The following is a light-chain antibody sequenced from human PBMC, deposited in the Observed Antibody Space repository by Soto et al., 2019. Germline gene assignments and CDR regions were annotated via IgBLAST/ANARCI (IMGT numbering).Light chain of an antibody. CDR3: QVWDSSSDPHVV. CDR2: YVS. CDR1: NIGSKS. J-gene: IGLJ2*01. Sequence: SYELTQPPSVSVAPGKTARITCGGNNIGSKSVHWYQQKPGQVPVLVIYYVSDRPSGIPERFSGSNSGNTATLTISRVEAGDEADYYCQVWDSSSDPHVVFGGGTKLTVL. V-gene: IGLV3-21*04.